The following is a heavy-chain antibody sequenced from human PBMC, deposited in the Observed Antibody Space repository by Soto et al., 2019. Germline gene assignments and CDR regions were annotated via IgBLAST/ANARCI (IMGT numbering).Heavy chain of an antibody. CDR1: GLTFSSYW. Sequence: GGSLRLSWAASGLTFSSYWMHWVRQATGKGLVWVSRINSDGSSTSYADSVKGRFTISRDNVKNTLYLQMNSLRAEDTAVYYCARDRLVRGYYGMDVWGQGTTVTVSS. CDR2: INSDGSST. CDR3: ARDRLVRGYYGMDV. V-gene: IGHV3-74*01. D-gene: IGHD6-6*01. J-gene: IGHJ6*02.